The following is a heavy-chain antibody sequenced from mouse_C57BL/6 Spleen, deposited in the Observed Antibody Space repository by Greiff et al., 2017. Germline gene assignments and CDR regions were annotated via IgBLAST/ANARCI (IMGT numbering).Heavy chain of an antibody. CDR3: AKDWDYAMDY. V-gene: IGHV5-17*01. CDR2: ISSGSSTI. Sequence: EVQRVESGGGLVKPGGSLTLSCAASGFTFSDYGMHWVRQAPEKGLEWVAYISSGSSTIYYADTVKGRFTISRDNAKNTLFLQMTSLRSEDTAMYYCAKDWDYAMDYWGQGTSVTVSS. J-gene: IGHJ4*01. CDR1: GFTFSDYG. D-gene: IGHD4-1*01.